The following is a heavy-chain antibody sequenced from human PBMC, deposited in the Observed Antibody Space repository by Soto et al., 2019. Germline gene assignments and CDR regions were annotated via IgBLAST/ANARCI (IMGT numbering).Heavy chain of an antibody. V-gene: IGHV3-7*01. CDR1: GFTFSSYW. D-gene: IGHD3-10*01. CDR3: AREGYYYGSGYYYYYYYMDV. CDR2: IKQDGSEK. Sequence: GGSLRLSCAASGFTFSSYWMSWVRQAPGKGLEWVANIKQDGSEKYYVDSVKGRFTISRDNAKNSLYLQMNSLRAEDTAVYYCAREGYYYGSGYYYYYYYMDVWGKGTTVTVSS. J-gene: IGHJ6*03.